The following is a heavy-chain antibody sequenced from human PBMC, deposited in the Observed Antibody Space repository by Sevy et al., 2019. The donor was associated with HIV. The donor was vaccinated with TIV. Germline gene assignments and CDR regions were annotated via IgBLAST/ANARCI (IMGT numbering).Heavy chain of an antibody. D-gene: IGHD1-7*01. J-gene: IGHJ6*02. CDR1: GFTFSSYS. V-gene: IGHV3-48*02. Sequence: GGSLRLSCAASGFTFSSYSMNWVRQAPGKGLEWVSYISSSSSTIYYADSVKGRFTISRDNAKNSLYLQMNSLRDEDTAVYYCAREGELRDYYYGMDVWGLGTTVTVSS. CDR3: AREGELRDYYYGMDV. CDR2: ISSSSSTI.